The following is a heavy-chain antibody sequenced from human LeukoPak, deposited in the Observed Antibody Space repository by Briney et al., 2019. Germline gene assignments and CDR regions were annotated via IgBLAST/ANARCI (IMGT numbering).Heavy chain of an antibody. CDR2: IYYSGST. D-gene: IGHD3-22*01. CDR1: GGSIRSGDFY. CDR3: ARGQGEDSSGYYPYYFDY. J-gene: IGHJ4*02. Sequence: SQILSLTCTVSGGSIRSGDFYWSWIRQPPGKGLEWIGYIYYSGSTNYKPSLKSRVTISVDTSKNQFSLKLSSVTAADTAVYYCARGQGEDSSGYYPYYFDYWGQGTLVTVSS. V-gene: IGHV4-30-4*01.